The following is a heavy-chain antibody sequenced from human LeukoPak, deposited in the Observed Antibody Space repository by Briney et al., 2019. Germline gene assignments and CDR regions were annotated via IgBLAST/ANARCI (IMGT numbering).Heavy chain of an antibody. V-gene: IGHV3-7*03. D-gene: IGHD4-17*01. CDR3: ARDPTVTPHYYYYGMDV. CDR2: IKQDGSEK. CDR1: GFTFSSYS. Sequence: PGGSLRLSCAASGFTFSSYSMNWVRQAPGKGLEWVANIKQDGSEKYYVDSVKGRFTISRDNAKNSLYLQMNSLRAEDTAVYYCARDPTVTPHYYYYGMDVWGKGTTVTVSS. J-gene: IGHJ6*04.